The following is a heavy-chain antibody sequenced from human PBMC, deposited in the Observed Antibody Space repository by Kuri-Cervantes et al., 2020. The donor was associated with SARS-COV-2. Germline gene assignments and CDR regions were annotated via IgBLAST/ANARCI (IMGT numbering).Heavy chain of an antibody. CDR3: ARHPKTIPQYHFDY. V-gene: IGHV3-53*01. CDR2: IYSSGTT. D-gene: IGHD2/OR15-2a*01. J-gene: IGHJ4*02. Sequence: GESLKISCAAAGFSVSSNFMSRVRQAPGKGLEWVSIIYSSGTTYYADSVKGRFTISRDNSKNTLYLHMNSLRAEDTAVYHCARHPKTIPQYHFDYWGQGTLVTVSS. CDR1: GFSVSSNF.